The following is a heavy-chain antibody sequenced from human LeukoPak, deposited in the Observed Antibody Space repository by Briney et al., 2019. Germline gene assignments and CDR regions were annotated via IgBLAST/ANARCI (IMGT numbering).Heavy chain of an antibody. CDR1: GFTFSSYS. Sequence: PGGSLRLSCAAAGFTFSSYSMNWVRQAPGKGLEWVSYITGGGSAIYYADSVKGRFTISRDNAKNSLYLQMNSLRAEDTAVYYCAKNCRSGSCYDYWGQGTLVTVSS. D-gene: IGHD2-15*01. V-gene: IGHV3-48*04. J-gene: IGHJ4*02. CDR3: AKNCRSGSCYDY. CDR2: ITGGGSAI.